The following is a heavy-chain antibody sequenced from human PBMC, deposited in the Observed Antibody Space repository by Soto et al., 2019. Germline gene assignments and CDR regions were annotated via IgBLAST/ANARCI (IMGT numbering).Heavy chain of an antibody. V-gene: IGHV1-46*01. J-gene: IGHJ6*02. CDR1: GYTFTSYY. D-gene: IGHD3-10*01. CDR3: ARGSITMVRDTKSYGMDV. CDR2: INPSGGST. Sequence: QVQLVQSGAEVKKPGASVKVSCKASGYTFTSYYMHWVRQAPGQGLEWMGIINPSGGSTSYAQKFQGRVTMTRDTSTSTVYMELSSLRSEDTAVYYCARGSITMVRDTKSYGMDVWGQGTTVTVSS.